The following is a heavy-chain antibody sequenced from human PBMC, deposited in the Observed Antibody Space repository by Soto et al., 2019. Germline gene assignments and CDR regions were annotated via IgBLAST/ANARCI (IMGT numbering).Heavy chain of an antibody. Sequence: QVQLVQSGAEVKKPGASVKVSCKASGYTFTSYGISWVRQAPGQGLEWMGWISAYNGNTNYAQKLQGRATMTTDTSTSTADRRLRSVISDVTAVYYCTRVGTPLDYWGQGTLVTVSS. CDR1: GYTFTSYG. D-gene: IGHD7-27*01. J-gene: IGHJ4*02. V-gene: IGHV1-18*01. CDR2: ISAYNGNT. CDR3: TRVGTPLDY.